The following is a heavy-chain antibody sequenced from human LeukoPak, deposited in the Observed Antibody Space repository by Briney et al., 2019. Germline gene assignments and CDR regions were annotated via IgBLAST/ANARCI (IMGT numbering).Heavy chain of an antibody. D-gene: IGHD2-15*01. CDR1: GGSISTSY. Sequence: SETLSLTCTVSGGSISTSYWSWIRQPAGRGLEWIGRMYMSGSSNYNPSLKSRVTMSVDTSKNQFSLKVSSVTAADTAMYYCARDLYCSGGSCDSGGPYYFDFWGQGTLATVSS. CDR2: MYMSGSS. CDR3: ARDLYCSGGSCDSGGPYYFDF. V-gene: IGHV4-4*07. J-gene: IGHJ4*02.